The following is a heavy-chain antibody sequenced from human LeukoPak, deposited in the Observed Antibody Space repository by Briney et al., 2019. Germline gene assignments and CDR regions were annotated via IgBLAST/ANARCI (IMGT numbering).Heavy chain of an antibody. CDR3: ATMGPPRFAFDI. J-gene: IGHJ3*02. V-gene: IGHV1-24*01. Sequence: ASVKVSCKVSGYTLIELSMHWVRQAPEKGLEWMGGFDPGDVETVYAQKFQGRVTMTEDTSTDTVYMELSSLISEDTAVYYCATMGPPRFAFDIWGQGTMVTVSS. CDR2: FDPGDVET. CDR1: GYTLIELS.